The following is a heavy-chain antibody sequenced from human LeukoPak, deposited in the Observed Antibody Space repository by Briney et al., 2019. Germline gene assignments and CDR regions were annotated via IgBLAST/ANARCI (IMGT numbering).Heavy chain of an antibody. J-gene: IGHJ5*02. V-gene: IGHV3-48*03. D-gene: IGHD5-18*01. CDR3: ARGFTGYGNNWFDP. CDR2: IGSSGTIT. CDR1: GFTFSSYE. Sequence: QPGGSLRLSCAASGFTFSSYELNWVRQAPGKGLEWVSYIGSSGTITYYADSVKGRFTISRDNAKNSLHLQMHSLRAEDTAVYYCARGFTGYGNNWFDPRGQGTLVTVSS.